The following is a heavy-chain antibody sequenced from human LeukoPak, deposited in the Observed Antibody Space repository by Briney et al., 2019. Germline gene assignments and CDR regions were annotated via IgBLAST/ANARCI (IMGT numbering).Heavy chain of an antibody. CDR1: GFIFSDYY. CDR2: INPSGARI. D-gene: IGHD5-24*01. J-gene: IGHJ4*02. V-gene: IGHV3-11*04. CDR3: SREGSDGYNFDY. Sequence: GGSLRLSCAASGFIFSDYYMSWIRQAPGRGLEWVSYINPSGARIYYADSVKGRFTISRDNAKNSLYLQMNSLRAEDTGVYYCSREGSDGYNFDYWGQGTLVTVSS.